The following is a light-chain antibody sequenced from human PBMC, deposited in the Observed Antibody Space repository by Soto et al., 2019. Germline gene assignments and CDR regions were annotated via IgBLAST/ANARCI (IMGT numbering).Light chain of an antibody. J-gene: IGKJ4*01. Sequence: DIVMTQSPVSLPVTPEEPASISCRSSQSLLYRNGYNFLDWYLQKPGQSPQLLIYLGSNRASGVPDRFSGSGSGTVFTLKISRVEAEDVGVYYCMQALQTPFTFGGGTKVEIK. CDR2: LGS. CDR1: QSLLYRNGYNF. V-gene: IGKV2-28*01. CDR3: MQALQTPFT.